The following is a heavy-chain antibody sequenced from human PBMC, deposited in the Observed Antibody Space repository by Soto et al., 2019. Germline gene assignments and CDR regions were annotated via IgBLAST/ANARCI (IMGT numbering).Heavy chain of an antibody. V-gene: IGHV4-39*01. CDR2: LSYLGTT. CDR1: NDSIRSGTYY. D-gene: IGHD6-19*01. CDR3: ATGQSDSGRYEEHF. J-gene: IGHJ4*02. Sequence: NPSETLSLTCTVSNDSIRSGTYYWAWIRQPPGRGLEWIGSLSYLGTTDYNPSLKSRVTISKDASKNQFSLKLTSMTAADTAVYYCATGQSDSGRYEEHFWGQGTLVTVSS.